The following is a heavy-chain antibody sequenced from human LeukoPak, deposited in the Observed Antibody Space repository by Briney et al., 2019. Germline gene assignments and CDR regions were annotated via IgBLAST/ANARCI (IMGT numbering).Heavy chain of an antibody. J-gene: IGHJ4*02. CDR1: GYTFTGYY. V-gene: IGHV1-2*02. CDR2: INPNSGGT. D-gene: IGHD2-2*01. CDR3: ARADIVVVPAADFDY. Sequence: ASVKVSCKASGYTFTGYYMHWVRQAPGQGLEWMGWINPNSGGTNYAQKFQGRVTMTRDTSISTAYMELSRRRSDDTAVYYCARADIVVVPAADFDYWGQGTLVTVSS.